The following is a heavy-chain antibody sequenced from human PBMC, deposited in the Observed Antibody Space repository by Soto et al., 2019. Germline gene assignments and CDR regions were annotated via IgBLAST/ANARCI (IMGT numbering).Heavy chain of an antibody. CDR3: AKERGSGGKDTNWFDS. CDR1: GFTFRTYG. Sequence: EVQLLESGGNLVQPGGSLRLSCVASGFTFRTYGMTWVRQAPGMGLEWVSGISGSGGYTYSANSVEGRFTISRDNSRKTGNLKRNPWEPEDSANYSWAKERGSGGKDTNWFDSWAREPWSPSLQ. CDR2: ISGSGGYT. D-gene: IGHD5-18*01. V-gene: IGHV3-23*01. J-gene: IGHJ5*01.